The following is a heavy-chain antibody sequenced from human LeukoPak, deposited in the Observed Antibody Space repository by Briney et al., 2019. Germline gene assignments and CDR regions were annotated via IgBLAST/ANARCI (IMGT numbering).Heavy chain of an antibody. V-gene: IGHV1-18*01. CDR2: ISAYNGNT. CDR1: GYTFTSYG. D-gene: IGHD3-22*01. Sequence: GASVKVSCKASGYTFTSYGISWVRQAPGQGLEWMGWISAYNGNTNYAQKLQGRVTMTTDTSTSTAYMELRSLRSDDTAVYYCVVIYYYDSSGYYPGNYWGQGTLVTVSS. CDR3: VVIYYYDSSGYYPGNY. J-gene: IGHJ4*02.